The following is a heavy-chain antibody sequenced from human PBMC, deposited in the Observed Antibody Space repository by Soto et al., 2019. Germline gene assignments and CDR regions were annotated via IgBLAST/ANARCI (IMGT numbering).Heavy chain of an antibody. CDR1: GYTFTGYY. V-gene: IGHV1-2*02. CDR3: ARFSERVTPDFDY. Sequence: GASVKVSCKASGYTFTGYYMHWVRQAPGQGLEWMGWINPNSGGTNYAQKFQGRVTMTRDTSISTAYMELSRLRSDDTAVYYCARFSERVTPDFDYWGQGTLVTVSS. J-gene: IGHJ4*02. CDR2: INPNSGGT. D-gene: IGHD4-4*01.